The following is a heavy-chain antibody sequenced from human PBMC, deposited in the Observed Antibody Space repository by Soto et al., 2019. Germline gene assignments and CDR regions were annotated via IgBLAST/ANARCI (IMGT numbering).Heavy chain of an antibody. CDR2: INAGNGNT. Sequence: ASVKVSCKASGYTFTSYAMHWVRQAPGQRLEWMGWINAGNGNTKYSQKFQGRVTITRDTSASTAYMELSSLRSEDTAVYYCARDTGDTAMVRAYYFDYWGQGTLVTV. CDR1: GYTFTSYA. V-gene: IGHV1-3*01. CDR3: ARDTGDTAMVRAYYFDY. D-gene: IGHD5-18*01. J-gene: IGHJ4*02.